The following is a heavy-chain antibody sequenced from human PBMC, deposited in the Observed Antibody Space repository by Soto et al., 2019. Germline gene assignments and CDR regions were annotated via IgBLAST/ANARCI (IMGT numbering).Heavy chain of an antibody. Sequence: QVQLVQSGAEVKKPGASVKVSCKVSGNIFTSQYMHWVRQAPGQGLEWMAMINPSGGRTSYAQMFQGRVTRTRDTSTSTVHMELSSRRSEDTAVYYCFRDVGDWGQGTLVTVSS. J-gene: IGHJ4*02. CDR1: GNIFTSQY. V-gene: IGHV1-46*03. CDR3: FRDVGD. CDR2: INPSGGRT. D-gene: IGHD3-3*01.